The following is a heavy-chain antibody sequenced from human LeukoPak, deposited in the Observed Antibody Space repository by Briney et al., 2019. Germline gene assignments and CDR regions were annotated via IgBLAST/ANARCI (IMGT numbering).Heavy chain of an antibody. CDR2: INLNSGRT. D-gene: IGHD3-22*01. CDR1: GYTFTGYY. J-gene: IGHJ4*02. Sequence: ASVKVSRKASGYTFTGYYMHWVRQAPGQGLEWMGWINLNSGRTHYGQKFQGRVTMTSDTSLNTAYMELSRLRSDDTALYYCARGTYYDSSGYSGVRLFDYWGQGTLVTVPS. CDR3: ARGTYYDSSGYSGVRLFDY. V-gene: IGHV1-2*02.